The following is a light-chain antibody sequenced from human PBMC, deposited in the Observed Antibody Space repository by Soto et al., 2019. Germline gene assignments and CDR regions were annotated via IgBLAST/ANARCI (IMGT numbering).Light chain of an antibody. V-gene: IGKV3-11*01. CDR3: QQRANCPPVT. J-gene: IGKJ1*01. CDR1: QNVAEH. CDR2: DAS. Sequence: VFTQSPSTLSLYPGERDTLSCRARQNVAEHLAWYQQKPGQPPRLLIYDASKRATGVPARLSGSGSGHDFTLAITALEPEEFAVYFCQQRANCPPVTFGQGTKVDIK.